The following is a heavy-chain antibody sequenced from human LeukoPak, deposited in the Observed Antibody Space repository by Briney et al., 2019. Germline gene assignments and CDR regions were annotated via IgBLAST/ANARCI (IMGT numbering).Heavy chain of an antibody. Sequence: SSETLSLTCTVSGGSISNSYWSWIRQPPGKGLEWIGYIYYSGTTNYNPSLKSRVIMSVDTSKNQFSLRLTSVTATDTAVYYCARQSSLYGDYDFDCWGQGTLVTVSS. CDR2: IYYSGTT. CDR3: ARQSSLYGDYDFDC. D-gene: IGHD4-17*01. J-gene: IGHJ4*02. CDR1: GGSISNSY. V-gene: IGHV4-59*08.